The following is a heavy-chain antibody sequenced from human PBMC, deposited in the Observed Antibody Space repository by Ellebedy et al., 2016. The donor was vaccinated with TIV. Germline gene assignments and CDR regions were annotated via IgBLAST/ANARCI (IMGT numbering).Heavy chain of an antibody. CDR3: ASGPWGGGYPPGFDY. J-gene: IGHJ4*02. Sequence: ESLKISCAASGFSCSSYWMSWVRQPPGKGLEWIGEINHSGSTNYNPSLKSRVTISVDTSKNQFSLKLSSVTAADTAVYYCASGPWGGGYPPGFDYWGQGTLVTVSS. CDR1: GFSCSSYW. V-gene: IGHV4-34*01. D-gene: IGHD6-25*01. CDR2: INHSGST.